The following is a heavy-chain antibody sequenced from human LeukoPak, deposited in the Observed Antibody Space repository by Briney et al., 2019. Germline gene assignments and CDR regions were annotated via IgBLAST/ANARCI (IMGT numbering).Heavy chain of an antibody. V-gene: IGHV3-33*06. Sequence: PGGSLRLSCAASGFTFRSYGMHWVRQAPGKGLEWVAVIWYDGSNKSYADSVKGRFTISRDNSKNTLYLQMNTLRAEDMAVYYLRKDGRLVPATTPYYYYMDVWGKGTTVTVSS. CDR2: IWYDGSNK. J-gene: IGHJ6*03. D-gene: IGHD2-15*01. CDR1: GFTFRSYG. CDR3: RKDGRLVPATTPYYYYMDV.